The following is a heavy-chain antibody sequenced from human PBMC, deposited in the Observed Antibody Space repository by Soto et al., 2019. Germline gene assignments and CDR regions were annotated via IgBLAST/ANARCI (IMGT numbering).Heavy chain of an antibody. D-gene: IGHD3-3*01. J-gene: IGHJ4*02. CDR3: AKPTTIFGVVIYYFDY. CDR2: ISGSGGST. V-gene: IGHV3-23*01. Sequence: GGSLRLSCAASGFTFSSYAMSWVRQAPGKGLEWVSAISGSGGSTYYADSVKGRFTISRDNSKNTLYLQMNSLRAEDTAVYYCAKPTTIFGVVIYYFDYWGQGTLVTVSS. CDR1: GFTFSSYA.